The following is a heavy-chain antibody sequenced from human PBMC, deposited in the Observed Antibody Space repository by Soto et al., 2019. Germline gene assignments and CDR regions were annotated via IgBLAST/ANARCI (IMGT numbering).Heavy chain of an antibody. CDR3: TQGFGVFDY. J-gene: IGHJ4*02. CDR2: ISSSSRTI. CDR1: GFTFSSYS. Sequence: VQLVESGGGLVQPGGSLRLSCAASGFTFSSYSMNWVRQAPGKGMEWVSYISSSSRTIYYADSVKGRFTISRDNAKNSLYLQMSSLRGEDTAVYYGTQGFGVFDYWGQGTLVTVSS. V-gene: IGHV3-48*01. D-gene: IGHD3-10*01.